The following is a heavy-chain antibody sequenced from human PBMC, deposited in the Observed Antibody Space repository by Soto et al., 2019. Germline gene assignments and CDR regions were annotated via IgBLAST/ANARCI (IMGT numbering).Heavy chain of an antibody. V-gene: IGHV4-30-4*01. CDR2: IYHSGST. Sequence: QVPLQESGPGLVKPSQTLSLTCTVSGGSISTDDHFWSWIRQPPGKGLEWIGYIYHSGSTHYNPSLKSRLFISLDTSKNQFSLQLTSVTAADTAVYYCATVRSRWNIDYWGQGTLVTVSS. CDR3: ATVRSRWNIDY. D-gene: IGHD6-13*01. J-gene: IGHJ4*02. CDR1: GGSISTDDHF.